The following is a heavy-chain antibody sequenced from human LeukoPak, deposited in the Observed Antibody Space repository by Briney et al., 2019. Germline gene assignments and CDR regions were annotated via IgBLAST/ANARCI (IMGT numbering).Heavy chain of an antibody. D-gene: IGHD6-6*01. V-gene: IGHV3-9*03. CDR2: ISWNSGSI. J-gene: IGHJ2*01. CDR3: AKDIKSGSSSFWYFDL. CDR1: GYTFSSYW. Sequence: GGSLRLSCAASGYTFSSYWIHWVRQAPGKGLEWVSGISWNSGSIGYADSVKGRFTISRDNAKNSLYLQMNSLRAEDMALYYCAKDIKSGSSSFWYFDLWGRGTLVTVSS.